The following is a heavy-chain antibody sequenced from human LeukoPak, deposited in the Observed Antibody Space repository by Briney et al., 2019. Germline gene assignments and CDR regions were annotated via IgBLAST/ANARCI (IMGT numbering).Heavy chain of an antibody. J-gene: IGHJ4*02. V-gene: IGHV4-39*01. CDR2: IYYSGST. CDR1: GGSISSSSYY. D-gene: IGHD3-10*01. CDR3: ARGLDRSSYGSGKYYFDY. Sequence: SETLSLTCTVSGGSISSSSYYWGWIRQPPGKGLEWIGSIYYSGSTYYNPSLKSRVTISVDTSKNQFSLKLSSVTAADTAVYYCARGLDRSSYGSGKYYFDYWGQGTLVTVSS.